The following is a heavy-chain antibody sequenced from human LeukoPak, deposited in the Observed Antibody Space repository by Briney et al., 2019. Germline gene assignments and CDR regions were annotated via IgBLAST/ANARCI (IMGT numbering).Heavy chain of an antibody. V-gene: IGHV3-7*03. D-gene: IGHD3-10*01. CDR3: ARAHGSGKL. CDR2: IKQDGSEK. Sequence: GGSLRLSCAASGFTFSSYWVSWVRQAPGKGLEWVANIKQDGSEKYYVDSVKGRFTISRDNAKNSLYLQMNSLRAEDTAVYYCARAHGSGKLWGQGTLVTVSS. CDR1: GFTFSSYW. J-gene: IGHJ4*02.